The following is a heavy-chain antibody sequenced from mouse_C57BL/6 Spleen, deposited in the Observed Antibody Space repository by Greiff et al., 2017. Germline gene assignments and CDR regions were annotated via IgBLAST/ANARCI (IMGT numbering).Heavy chain of an antibody. Sequence: QVQLQQPGAELVKPGASVKMSCKASGYTFTSYWINWVKQRPGQGLEWIGDIHPGSGSTNYKEKFKSKATLTVDTSSSTAYMQRRSLTAEDSAVYSGASSTWFDDWGKGTTVTVSS. CDR2: IHPGSGST. J-gene: IGHJ1*03. V-gene: IGHV1-55*01. CDR1: GYTFTSYW. D-gene: IGHD2-1*01. CDR3: ASSTWFDD.